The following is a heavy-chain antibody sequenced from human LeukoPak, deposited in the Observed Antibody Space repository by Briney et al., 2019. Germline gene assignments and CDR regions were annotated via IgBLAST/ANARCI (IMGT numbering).Heavy chain of an antibody. Sequence: ASVKVSCKASGYTFTSYYMHWVRQAPGQGLEWMGIINPSGGSTSYAQKFQGRVTMTRDTSTSTVYMELSSLRSEDTAVYYCARDGGYCSSTSCYRNGHNWFDPWGQGTLATVSS. CDR1: GYTFTSYY. CDR2: INPSGGST. J-gene: IGHJ5*02. D-gene: IGHD2-2*02. CDR3: ARDGGYCSSTSCYRNGHNWFDP. V-gene: IGHV1-46*01.